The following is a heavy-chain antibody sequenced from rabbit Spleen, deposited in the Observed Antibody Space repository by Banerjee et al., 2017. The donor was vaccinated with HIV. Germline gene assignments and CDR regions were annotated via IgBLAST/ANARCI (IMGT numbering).Heavy chain of an antibody. D-gene: IGHD6-1*01. CDR1: GFSFSSSYY. J-gene: IGHJ3*01. V-gene: IGHV1S45*01. CDR3: ARGDDTAVYVVYPYTNGLDL. CDR2: IYTSSGST. Sequence: QEQLEESGGDLVQPEGSLTLPCTASGFSFSSSYYMCWVRQAPGKGLELIACIYTSSGSTYYASWAKGRFTISKTSSTTVTLQMTSLTAADTATYFCARGDDTAVYVVYPYTNGLDLWGPGTLVTVS.